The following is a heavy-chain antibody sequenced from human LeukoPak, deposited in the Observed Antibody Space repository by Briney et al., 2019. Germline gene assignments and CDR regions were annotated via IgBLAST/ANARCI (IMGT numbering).Heavy chain of an antibody. D-gene: IGHD6-13*01. CDR3: ARTKYSSSWFDP. J-gene: IGHJ5*02. V-gene: IGHV4-31*03. Sequence: MASETLSLTCTVSGGSISSGGYYWSWIRQHPGKGLEWIGYIYYSGSTYYNPSLKSRVTISVDTSKNQFSLKLSSVTAVDTAVYYCARTKYSSSWFDPWGQGTLVTVSS. CDR2: IYYSGST. CDR1: GGSISSGGYY.